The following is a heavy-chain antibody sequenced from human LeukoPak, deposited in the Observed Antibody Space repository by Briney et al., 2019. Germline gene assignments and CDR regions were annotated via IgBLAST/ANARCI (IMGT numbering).Heavy chain of an antibody. J-gene: IGHJ5*02. V-gene: IGHV3-7*01. Sequence: GGSLRLSCAASGFTFSSYSMNWVRQAPGKGLEWVANIDQDGSDKNYVGSVKGRFTISRDDAKNSLFLQMNSLRAEDTAVYYCARESTEDRPGSWGQGTPVTVSS. D-gene: IGHD5/OR15-5a*01. CDR3: ARESTEDRPGS. CDR1: GFTFSSYS. CDR2: IDQDGSDK.